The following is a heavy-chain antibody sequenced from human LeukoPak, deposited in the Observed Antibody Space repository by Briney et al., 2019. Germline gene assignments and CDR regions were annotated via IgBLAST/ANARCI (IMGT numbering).Heavy chain of an antibody. Sequence: ASVKVSCKASGYTFTSYSMHWVRQAPRQGLEWMGIINPSGGSTNYAQKFQGRVTMTRDTSTSTVYMELSSLRSEDTAVYYCARDGVLRYFDWLSRSPHFDYWGQGTLVTVSS. CDR2: INPSGGST. CDR1: GYTFTSYS. D-gene: IGHD3-9*01. V-gene: IGHV1-46*01. J-gene: IGHJ4*02. CDR3: ARDGVLRYFDWLSRSPHFDY.